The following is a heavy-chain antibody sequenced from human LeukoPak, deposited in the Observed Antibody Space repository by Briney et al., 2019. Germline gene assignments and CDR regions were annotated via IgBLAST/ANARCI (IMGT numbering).Heavy chain of an antibody. J-gene: IGHJ3*02. CDR1: GGSISSYY. CDR3: ARDIGFGDHPAFDI. D-gene: IGHD3-10*01. CDR2: IYYSGST. Sequence: ASETLSLTCTVSGGSISSYYWSWIRQPPGKGLEWIGYIYYSGSTNYNPSLKSRVTISVDTSKNQFSLKLSSVTAADTAVYYCARDIGFGDHPAFDIWGQGTMVTVSS. V-gene: IGHV4-59*01.